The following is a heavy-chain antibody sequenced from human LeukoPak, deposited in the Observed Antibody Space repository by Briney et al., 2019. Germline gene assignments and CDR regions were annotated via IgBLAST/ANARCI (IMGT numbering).Heavy chain of an antibody. V-gene: IGHV3-7*01. Sequence: PGGSLRLSCSASGFTFSSYAMHWVRQAPGKGLEWVANIKQDGSEKYYADSVKGRFTISRDNAKNSLYLQMTSLRVEDTAVYHCARGGGSYHIYWGQGTLVTVSS. D-gene: IGHD1-26*01. CDR2: IKQDGSEK. J-gene: IGHJ4*02. CDR3: ARGGGSYHIY. CDR1: GFTFSSYA.